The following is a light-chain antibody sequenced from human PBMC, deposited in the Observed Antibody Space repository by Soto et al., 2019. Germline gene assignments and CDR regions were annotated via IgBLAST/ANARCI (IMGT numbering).Light chain of an antibody. V-gene: IGLV2-8*01. J-gene: IGLJ1*01. CDR1: RSDVGVYNY. Sequence: QSVLTQPPSASGSPGQSVTVSCTGTRSDVGVYNYVSWYRQHPGKAPKLLIYEVNKRPLGVPDRFSGSKSGNTASLTVSGLQAEDEADYYCSSYAGSNDFVFGTGTKLTVL. CDR3: SSYAGSNDFV. CDR2: EVN.